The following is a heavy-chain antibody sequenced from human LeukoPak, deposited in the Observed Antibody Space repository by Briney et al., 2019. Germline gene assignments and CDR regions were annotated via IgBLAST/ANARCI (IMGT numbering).Heavy chain of an antibody. V-gene: IGHV1-69*05. J-gene: IGHJ3*02. CDR1: GGTFSSYA. Sequence: SVKVSCKASGGTFSSYAISWVRQAPGQGLEWMGRIIPIFGTANYAQKFQGRVTTTTDESTSTAYMELSSLRSEDTAVYYCARDRDSGYDWDAFDIWGQGTMVTVSS. CDR2: IIPIFGTA. D-gene: IGHD5-12*01. CDR3: ARDRDSGYDWDAFDI.